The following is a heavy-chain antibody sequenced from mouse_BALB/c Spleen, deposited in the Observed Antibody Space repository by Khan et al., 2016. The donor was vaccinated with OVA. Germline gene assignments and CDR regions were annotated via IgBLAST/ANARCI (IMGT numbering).Heavy chain of an antibody. D-gene: IGHD1-3*01. CDR1: GYSFTSYL. CDR2: IYPGTGDT. V-gene: IGHV1-5*01. J-gene: IGHJ3*01. Sequence: EVQLQQSGPVLARPGASVKMSCKASGYSFTSYLIHWVKQRPGQGLEWIGDIYPGTGDTTYNQKFKDKATLTADTSANTAYMELSSLTNEDSAVFYCARGGYSSFAYWGQGTLVTVSA. CDR3: ARGGYSSFAY.